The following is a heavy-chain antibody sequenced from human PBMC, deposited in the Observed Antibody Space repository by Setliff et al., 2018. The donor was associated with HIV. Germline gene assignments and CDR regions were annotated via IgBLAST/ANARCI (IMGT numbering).Heavy chain of an antibody. CDR3: ARAYYYDSSGGDWFDP. CDR2: IYHTGSS. V-gene: IGHV4-38-2*01. D-gene: IGHD3-22*01. J-gene: IGHJ5*02. Sequence: PSETLSLTCAVSGYSISSGYYWGWIRQPPGKGLEWIGNIYHTGSSYYNPSLNDRATISLDTSKNQFSLKLSSVIAADTAVYYCARAYYYDSSGGDWFDPWGQGTLVTSPQ. CDR1: GYSISSGYY.